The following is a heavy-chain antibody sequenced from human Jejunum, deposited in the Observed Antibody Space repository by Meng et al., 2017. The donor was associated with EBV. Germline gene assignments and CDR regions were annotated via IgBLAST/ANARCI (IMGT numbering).Heavy chain of an antibody. J-gene: IGHJ4*02. V-gene: IGHV4-34*01. CDR1: GGSFSDYY. D-gene: IGHD2-8*02. Sequence: QVQQGGAGPVRRSRTLSPTCSVYGGSFSDYYWSWIRQPPGKGLEWSGEIDHSGRTNYNPSLKSRVTLSLLTSKDHFSLRLSSVTAADTAVYYCATFNCTVGTCSFDSWGQGTLVTVSS. CDR3: ATFNCTVGTCSFDS. CDR2: IDHSGRT.